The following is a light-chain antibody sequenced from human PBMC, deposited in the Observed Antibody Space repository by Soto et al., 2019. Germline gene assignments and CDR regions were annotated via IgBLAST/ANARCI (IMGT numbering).Light chain of an antibody. Sequence: QSALTQPASVSGSPGQSITISRTGSSRDVGAYNYVSWYQQYPGKAPKLMIYDVSNRPSGVSNRFSASKSGNTASLTISGLQAEDEADYYCSSYTNSRTLVFGGGTKLTVL. J-gene: IGLJ2*01. CDR3: SSYTNSRTLV. CDR2: DVS. V-gene: IGLV2-14*01. CDR1: SRDVGAYNY.